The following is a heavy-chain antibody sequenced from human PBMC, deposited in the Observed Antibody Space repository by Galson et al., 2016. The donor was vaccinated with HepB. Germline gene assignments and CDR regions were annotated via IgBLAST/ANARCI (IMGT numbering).Heavy chain of an antibody. D-gene: IGHD3-22*01. V-gene: IGHV1-18*04. J-gene: IGHJ4*02. Sequence: SVKVSCKASGYTFNRYGITWVRQAPGQGLEWMGWISPYNGQTNYAQKFQGRVTMTTDTSTTTAYMELRSLRIDDTIVYFCASSIGSDSCLGYWGQGTLFTVSA. CDR1: GYTFNRYG. CDR3: ASSIGSDSCLGY. CDR2: ISPYNGQT.